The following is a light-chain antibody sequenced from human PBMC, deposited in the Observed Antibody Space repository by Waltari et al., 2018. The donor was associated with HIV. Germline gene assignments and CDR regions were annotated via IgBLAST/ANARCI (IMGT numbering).Light chain of an antibody. CDR3: SSYTSSTTWV. V-gene: IGLV2-14*01. CDR2: EVS. CDR1: STDVGGYNY. J-gene: IGLJ3*02. Sequence: QSALTQPASVSGSPGQSITISCPGTSTDVGGYNYVSWYQHHPGKAPKVMIYEVSNRPSGVSNRFSGSKSGNTASLTISGLQAEDEADYYCSSYTSSTTWVFGGGTKLTVL.